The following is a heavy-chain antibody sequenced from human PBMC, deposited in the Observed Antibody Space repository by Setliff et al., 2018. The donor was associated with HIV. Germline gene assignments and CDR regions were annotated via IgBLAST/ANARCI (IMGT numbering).Heavy chain of an antibody. D-gene: IGHD3-16*01. CDR1: GFTFSSYD. V-gene: IGHV3-13*01. J-gene: IGHJ6*02. CDR2: IGTGGDT. Sequence: SGGSLRLSCEASGFTFSSYDFHWVRQAAGKGLEWVSAIGTGGDTYYVDSVKGRFTISRENARNSLYLQMNSLRAGDTAVYYCAREIRTVYTGGHYFYGIDVWGQGTAVTVSS. CDR3: AREIRTVYTGGHYFYGIDV.